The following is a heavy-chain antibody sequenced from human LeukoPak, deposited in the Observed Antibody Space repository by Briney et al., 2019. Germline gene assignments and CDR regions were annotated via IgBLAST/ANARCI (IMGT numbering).Heavy chain of an antibody. CDR1: GYTFTSYY. Sequence: GASVKVSCTASGYTFTSYYMHWVRQAPGQGLEWMGWINPNSGATNYAQKFQGRVTMTRDTSSSTAYMDLSRLTSDDTAVYYCARDRSYTSSYYDYWGQGTLVTVSS. V-gene: IGHV1-2*02. J-gene: IGHJ4*02. CDR3: ARDRSYTSSYYDY. D-gene: IGHD6-13*01. CDR2: INPNSGAT.